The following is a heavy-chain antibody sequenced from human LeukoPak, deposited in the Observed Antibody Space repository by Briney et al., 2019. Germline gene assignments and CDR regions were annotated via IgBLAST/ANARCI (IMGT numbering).Heavy chain of an antibody. CDR2: IRRKTYGGTT. CDR3: TRRNGGNRLYYFDS. Sequence: GGSLRLSCTASGFTFGDYAMSWVRQAPGKGLEWVGFIRRKTYGGTTEYAASVKGRFTISRDDSKSITYLQMNSLKTEDTAVYYCTRRNGGNRLYYFDSWDQGTLVTVSS. CDR1: GFTFGDYA. D-gene: IGHD4-23*01. V-gene: IGHV3-49*04. J-gene: IGHJ4*02.